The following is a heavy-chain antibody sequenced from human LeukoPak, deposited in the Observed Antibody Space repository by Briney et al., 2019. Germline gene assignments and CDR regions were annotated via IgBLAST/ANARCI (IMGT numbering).Heavy chain of an antibody. CDR3: ARAGGYCGRISCPYYFDY. CDR1: GGTFSSYE. D-gene: IGHD2-15*01. Sequence: SVKVSCKASGGTFSSYEISWVRQAPGQGLEWMGGIIPMFGTAKYAQKSQGRVTITADKSTSTAYMELSSLRSEDTAVHYCARAGGYCGRISCPYYFDYWGQGSLVAVSS. V-gene: IGHV1-69*06. J-gene: IGHJ4*02. CDR2: IIPMFGTA.